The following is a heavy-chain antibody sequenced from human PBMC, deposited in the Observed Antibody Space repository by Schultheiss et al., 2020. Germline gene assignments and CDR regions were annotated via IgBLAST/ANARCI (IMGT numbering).Heavy chain of an antibody. J-gene: IGHJ4*02. CDR2: INHSGST. CDR3: ARDEEQLWFNY. D-gene: IGHD5-18*01. Sequence: SETLSLTCAVYGGSFSGYYWSWIRQPPGKGLEWIGEINHSGSTNYNPSLKSRVTISVDTSKNQFSLKLTSVTAEDTAVYYCARDEEQLWFNYWGQGTLVTVSS. CDR1: GGSFSGYY. V-gene: IGHV4-34*01.